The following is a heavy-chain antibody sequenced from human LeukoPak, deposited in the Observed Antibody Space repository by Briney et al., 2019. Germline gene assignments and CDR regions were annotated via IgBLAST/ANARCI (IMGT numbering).Heavy chain of an antibody. J-gene: IGHJ4*02. Sequence: PGGSLRLSCVVSGFTVSNNYMSWVRQAPRKGLEWVSLIYSGGSTYYADSVKGRFTISRDNSKNTLFLQMNNLRAEDTALYYCATLVTAVTTTQFDYWGQGALVTVSS. CDR1: GFTVSNNY. CDR3: ATLVTAVTTTQFDY. D-gene: IGHD4-11*01. V-gene: IGHV3-66*02. CDR2: IYSGGST.